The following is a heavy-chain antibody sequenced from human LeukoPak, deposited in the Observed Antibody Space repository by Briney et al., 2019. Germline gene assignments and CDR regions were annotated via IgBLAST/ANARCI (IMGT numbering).Heavy chain of an antibody. J-gene: IGHJ6*03. D-gene: IGHD5-18*01. V-gene: IGHV4-59*12. CDR3: ARDLFGTAMAYYYYMDV. Sequence: PSETLSLTCTVSGGSISSYYWSWIRQPPGKGPEWIGYIYYSGSTNYNPSLKSRVTISVDTSKNQFSLKLTSVTAADTAVYYCARDLFGTAMAYYYYMDVWGKGTTVTVSS. CDR1: GGSISSYY. CDR2: IYYSGST.